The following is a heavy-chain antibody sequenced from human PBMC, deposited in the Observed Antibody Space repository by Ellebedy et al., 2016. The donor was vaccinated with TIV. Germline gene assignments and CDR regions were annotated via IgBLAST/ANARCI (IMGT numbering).Heavy chain of an antibody. J-gene: IGHJ5*02. CDR2: IFSSGTT. D-gene: IGHD1-14*01. CDR3: AREALTNTYNWFDP. Sequence: MPSETLSLTCTVSGGSMNDYYWSWIRQSPGKGLEWIGYIFSSGTTNYNPSLKSRVTMSVDTSKNQFSLKLSSVTAADTAVYYCAREALTNTYNWFDPWGQGTLVTVSS. CDR1: GGSMNDYY. V-gene: IGHV4-59*12.